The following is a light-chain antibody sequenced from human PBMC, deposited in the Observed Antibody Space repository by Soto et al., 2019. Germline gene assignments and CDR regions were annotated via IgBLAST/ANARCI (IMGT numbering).Light chain of an antibody. V-gene: IGKV1-5*01. Sequence: DIQMTQSPSTLSASVGGRVTITCRASQSVGTWVAWYQQKPGKAPKLLIYGASNLESGVPSRFSCSGSGTEFTLTSTTLQPDDFATYFCQLYNRNTWSFGPGTKVDI. CDR1: QSVGTW. J-gene: IGKJ1*01. CDR3: QLYNRNTWS. CDR2: GAS.